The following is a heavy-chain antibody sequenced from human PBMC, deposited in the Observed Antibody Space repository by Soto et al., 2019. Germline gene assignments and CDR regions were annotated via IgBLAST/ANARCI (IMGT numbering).Heavy chain of an antibody. D-gene: IGHD2-2*01. CDR3: ARGRAICSSTSCSKVSWFDP. J-gene: IGHJ5*02. CDR1: GGSFSGYY. Sequence: PSETLSLTCAVYGGSFSGYYWSWIRQPPGKGLEWIGEINHSGSTNYNPSLKSRVTISVDTSKNQFSLKLSSVTAADTAVYYCARGRAICSSTSCSKVSWFDPWGQGTLVTVSS. V-gene: IGHV4-34*01. CDR2: INHSGST.